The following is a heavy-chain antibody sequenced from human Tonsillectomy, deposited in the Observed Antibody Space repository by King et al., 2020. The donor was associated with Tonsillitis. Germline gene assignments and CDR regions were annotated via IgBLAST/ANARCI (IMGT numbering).Heavy chain of an antibody. V-gene: IGHV1-2*02. Sequence: QLVQSGAEVKKPGASVKVTCKASGYTFSDYYIHWVRQAPGQGFEWMGCIHPNRGDTNFAQKFQGRVTLTRDTSITTAYMEMDSGTSEDTAVYYCARVKWVSRSYYMDFWGQGTLVTVSS. CDR2: IHPNRGDT. J-gene: IGHJ4*02. D-gene: IGHD1-26*01. CDR3: ARVKWVSRSYYMDF. CDR1: GYTFSDYY.